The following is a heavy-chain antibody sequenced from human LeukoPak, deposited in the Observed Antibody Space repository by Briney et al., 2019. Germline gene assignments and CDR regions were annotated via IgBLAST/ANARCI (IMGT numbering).Heavy chain of an antibody. CDR1: GFTFSNYW. CDR3: ATLNGPLFEY. J-gene: IGHJ4*02. Sequence: PGGSLRLSCAASGFTFSNYWMSWVRQAPGKGLEWVASIHQHGNEKYFVDSVRGRITISRDNAKNSLYLQMSSLRAEDTAVYYCATLNGPLFEYWGQGTLVTVSS. V-gene: IGHV3-7*01. CDR2: IHQHGNEK. D-gene: IGHD2-8*01.